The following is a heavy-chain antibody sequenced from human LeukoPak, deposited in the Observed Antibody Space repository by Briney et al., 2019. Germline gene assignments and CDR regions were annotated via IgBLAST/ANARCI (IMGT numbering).Heavy chain of an antibody. CDR1: GYTFTGYY. Sequence: ASVKVSCKASGYTFTGYYMHWVRQAPGQGLEWMGWINTNTGNPTYAQGFTGRFVFSLDTSVSTAYLQICSLKAEDTAVYYCARGVAGTRSGPSYYFDYWGQGTLVTVSS. J-gene: IGHJ4*02. CDR2: INTNTGNP. CDR3: ARGVAGTRSGPSYYFDY. D-gene: IGHD6-19*01. V-gene: IGHV7-4-1*01.